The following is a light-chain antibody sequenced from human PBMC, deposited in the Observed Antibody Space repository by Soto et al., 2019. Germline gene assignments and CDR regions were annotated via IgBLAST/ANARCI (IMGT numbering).Light chain of an antibody. J-gene: IGLJ2*01. CDR1: SSNIGSNT. Sequence: QSVLTQPPSASGTPGQRVTISCSGSSSNIGSNTVNWYQQLPGTAPKLLIYSNNQRPSGVPDRFSGSKSGTSASLAIIGLQSEDVADYYCAAWDDSLNGHVVFGGGTKLTVL. V-gene: IGLV1-44*01. CDR3: AAWDDSLNGHVV. CDR2: SNN.